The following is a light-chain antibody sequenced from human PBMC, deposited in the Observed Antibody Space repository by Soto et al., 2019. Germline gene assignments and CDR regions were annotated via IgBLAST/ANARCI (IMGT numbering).Light chain of an antibody. Sequence: EVVLTQSPGTLSLSPGERASLSCRASQSVSNNYLAWYQKKPDPSPMLLIFGSSARATGSPDRCSGSGSGTDFTLTIIRRVPEDFAAYYCQQYCSCHPYTFGQGTKLEIK. CDR3: QQYCSCHPYT. CDR2: GSS. V-gene: IGKV3-20*01. CDR1: QSVSNNY. J-gene: IGKJ2*01.